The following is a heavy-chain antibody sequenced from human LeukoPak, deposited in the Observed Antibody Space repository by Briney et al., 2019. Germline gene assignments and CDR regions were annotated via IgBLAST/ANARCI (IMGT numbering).Heavy chain of an antibody. Sequence: GGSLRLSCAASGFTLSNAWMNWVRQTPGKGMEWVSYISSSGSTIYYADSVKGRFTVSRDNAKNSLYLQMNGLRAEDTAVYYCARDGWLTTTPDYWGQGTLVTVSS. CDR1: GFTLSNAW. D-gene: IGHD4-17*01. CDR3: ARDGWLTTTPDY. CDR2: ISSSGSTI. V-gene: IGHV3-48*04. J-gene: IGHJ4*02.